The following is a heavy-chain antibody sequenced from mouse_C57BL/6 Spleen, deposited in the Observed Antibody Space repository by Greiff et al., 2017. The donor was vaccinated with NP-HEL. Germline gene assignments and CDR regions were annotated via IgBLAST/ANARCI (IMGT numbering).Heavy chain of an antibody. CDR3: ARTGGYYYFDY. D-gene: IGHD2-3*01. V-gene: IGHV1-80*01. CDR2: IYPGDGDT. J-gene: IGHJ2*01. CDR1: GYAFSSYW. Sequence: VQLQQSGAELVKPGASVKISCKASGYAFSSYWMNRVKQRPGKGLEWIGQIYPGDGDTNYNGKFKGKATLTADKSSSTAYMQLSSLTSEDSAVYFCARTGGYYYFDYWGQGTTLTVSS.